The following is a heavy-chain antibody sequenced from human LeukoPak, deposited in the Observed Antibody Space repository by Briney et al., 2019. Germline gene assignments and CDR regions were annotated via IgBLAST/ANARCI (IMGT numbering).Heavy chain of an antibody. Sequence: GGSLRLSCAASRFTFSSYAMSWVRQAPGEGLEWVSAISGSGGSTYYADSVKGRFTISRDNSKSTLYLQMNSLRAEDTAVYYCAKSIVVAGILKLGGMDVWGQGTTVTVSS. D-gene: IGHD6-19*01. CDR3: AKSIVVAGILKLGGMDV. J-gene: IGHJ6*02. CDR1: RFTFSSYA. CDR2: ISGSGGST. V-gene: IGHV3-23*01.